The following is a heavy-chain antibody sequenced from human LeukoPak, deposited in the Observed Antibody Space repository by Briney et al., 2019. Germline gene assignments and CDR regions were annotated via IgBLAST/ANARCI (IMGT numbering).Heavy chain of an antibody. V-gene: IGHV3-11*04. Sequence: MAGGSLRLSCEASGFTFSDFYMSWIRQAPGQGLEWLSYISTTGYTIYYADSVKGRFTISRDNTQNSLFLQMDSLRVEDTAVYYCARDHASEYMDVWGKGTTVTVSS. CDR3: ARDHASEYMDV. J-gene: IGHJ6*03. CDR1: GFTFSDFY. CDR2: ISTTGYTI.